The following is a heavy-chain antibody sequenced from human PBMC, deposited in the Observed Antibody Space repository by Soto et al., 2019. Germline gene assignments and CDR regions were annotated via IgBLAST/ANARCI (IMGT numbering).Heavy chain of an antibody. CDR1: GFTFNDYT. J-gene: IGHJ4*02. V-gene: IGHV3-49*04. CDR2: IRSKAYGGTT. Sequence: HPGGSLRLSCTASGFTFNDYTLSWVRQAPGKGLEWVGFIRSKAYGGTTEYAASVKGRFTISRDDSKSIAYLQMNSLKTEDTAVYYCTAGNLYPSLDFDYWGPGTLVIVSS. D-gene: IGHD2-8*01. CDR3: TAGNLYPSLDFDY.